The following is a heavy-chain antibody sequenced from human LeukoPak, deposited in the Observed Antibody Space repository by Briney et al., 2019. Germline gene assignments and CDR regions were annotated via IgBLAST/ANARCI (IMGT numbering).Heavy chain of an antibody. CDR3: AREDLSSGWSPFDY. CDR2: AYYSGGT. D-gene: IGHD6-19*01. CDR1: GGSISSSSYY. V-gene: IGHV4-39*07. Sequence: SETLSLTCTVSGGSISSSSYYWGWIRQPPGKGLEWIGSAYYSGGTYYNPSLKSRVTISLATSKNQFSLKLSSVTAADTAVYYCAREDLSSGWSPFDYWGQGTLVTVSS. J-gene: IGHJ4*02.